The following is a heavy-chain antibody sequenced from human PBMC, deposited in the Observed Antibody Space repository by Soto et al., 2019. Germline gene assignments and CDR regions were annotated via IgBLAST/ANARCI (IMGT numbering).Heavy chain of an antibody. CDR1: VGSFSGYY. V-gene: IGHV4-34*01. J-gene: IGHJ4*02. Sequence: SETLSLTCAVYVGSFSGYYWGWIRQPPGKGLEWIGSIYHSGSTYYNPSLKSRVTISVDTSKNPFSLKLTSVTAADTAVYYCARHGYYYDSTGYYYFVWGQEAKVTVSS. CDR3: ARHGYYYDSTGYYYFV. CDR2: IYHSGST. D-gene: IGHD3-22*01.